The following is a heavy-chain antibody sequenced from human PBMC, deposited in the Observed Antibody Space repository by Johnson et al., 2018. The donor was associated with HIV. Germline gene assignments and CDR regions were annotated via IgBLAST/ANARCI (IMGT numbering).Heavy chain of an antibody. D-gene: IGHD4-17*01. CDR1: GFIFSSYG. J-gene: IGHJ3*01. CDR2: IWYDGSRK. Sequence: QVQLVESGGGVVQPGGSLRLSCAASGFIFSSYGMHWVRQAPGKGLEWVAFIWYDGSRKYYADSVKGRFTISRVNSKNMLYLQMNSLRVEDTAVYYCAKEGSRGTVTQAPDAFDFWGQGTVVSVST. CDR3: AKEGSRGTVTQAPDAFDF. V-gene: IGHV3-30*02.